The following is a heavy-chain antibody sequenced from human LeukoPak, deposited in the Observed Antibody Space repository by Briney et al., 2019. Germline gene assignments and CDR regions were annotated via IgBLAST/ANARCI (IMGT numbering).Heavy chain of an antibody. Sequence: PSETLSLTCAVYGGSFGGYYWSWIRQPPGKGLEWIGEINHSGSTNYNPSLKSRVTISVDTSKNQFSLKLSSVTAADTAVYYCARLGVDVVDYYYYYMDVWGKGTTVTISS. CDR2: INHSGST. CDR1: GGSFGGYY. CDR3: ARLGVDVVDYYYYYMDV. D-gene: IGHD2-15*01. V-gene: IGHV4-34*01. J-gene: IGHJ6*03.